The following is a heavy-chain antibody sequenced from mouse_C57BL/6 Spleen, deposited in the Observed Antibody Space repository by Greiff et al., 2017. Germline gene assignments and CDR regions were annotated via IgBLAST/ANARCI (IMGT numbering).Heavy chain of an antibody. J-gene: IGHJ4*01. CDR1: GYAFSSYW. CDR2: IYPGDGDT. V-gene: IGHV1-80*01. Sequence: VQLQQSGAELVKPGASVKISCKASGYAFSSYWMNWVKQRPGKGLEWIGQIYPGDGDTNYNGKFKGKATLTADKSSSTAYMQLSSLTSEDSAVYFCARRGYSNYDYYAMDYWGQGTSVTVSS. D-gene: IGHD2-5*01. CDR3: ARRGYSNYDYYAMDY.